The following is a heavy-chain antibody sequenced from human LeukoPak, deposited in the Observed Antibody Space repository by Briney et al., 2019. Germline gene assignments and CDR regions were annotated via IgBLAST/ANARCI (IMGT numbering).Heavy chain of an antibody. Sequence: SETLSLTCAVYGGSFSGYYWSWVRQPPGKGLEWIGEIYHSGSTNYNPSLKSRVTISLDASKNQFSVKLTSVSAADTAVYYCARGRYDSGGLYFDCWGQGTLVAVSS. D-gene: IGHD3-22*01. V-gene: IGHV4-34*01. J-gene: IGHJ4*02. CDR1: GGSFSGYY. CDR3: ARGRYDSGGLYFDC. CDR2: IYHSGST.